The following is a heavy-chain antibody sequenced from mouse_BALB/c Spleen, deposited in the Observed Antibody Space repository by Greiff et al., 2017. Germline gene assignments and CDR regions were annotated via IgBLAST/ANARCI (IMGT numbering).Heavy chain of an antibody. CDR1: GYSITSGYY. CDR3: ASFLQGYAMDY. Sequence: VQLQQSGPGLVKPSQSLSLTCSVTGYSITSGYYWNWIRQFPGNKLEWMGYISYDGSNNYNPSLKNRISITRDTSKNQFFLKLNSVTTEDTATYYCASFLQGYAMDYWGQGTSVTVSA. D-gene: IGHD3-2*02. J-gene: IGHJ4*01. V-gene: IGHV3-6*02. CDR2: ISYDGSN.